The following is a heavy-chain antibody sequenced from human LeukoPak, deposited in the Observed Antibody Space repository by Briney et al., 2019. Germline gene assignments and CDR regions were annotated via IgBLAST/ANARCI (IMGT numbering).Heavy chain of an antibody. CDR1: GFGFSSYG. D-gene: IGHD6-19*01. J-gene: IGHJ3*01. V-gene: IGHV3-30*18. Sequence: PGGSLRLSCAASGFGFSSYGMHWVRQAPGKGLEWVAVISYDGSNKFYADSVKGRFTISRDNSKNTLYLQMNSLRAEDTAVYYCAKLGYSSGWYDFQIDAFDFWGQGTMVTVSS. CDR2: ISYDGSNK. CDR3: AKLGYSSGWYDFQIDAFDF.